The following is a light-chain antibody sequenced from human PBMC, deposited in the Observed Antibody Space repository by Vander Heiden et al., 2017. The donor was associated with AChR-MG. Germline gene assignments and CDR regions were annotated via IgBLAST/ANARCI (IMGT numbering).Light chain of an antibody. Sequence: SYEQTQPPSVSVSSGQTASVTCSGDELGDKYACWYQQKPGQSPVLVSYQDSKRPSGIPERFSGSNSGNTATLTISGTQAIDEADYYCQAWDSSSHVVFGGGTKLTVL. J-gene: IGLJ2*01. CDR3: QAWDSSSHVV. CDR2: QDS. CDR1: ELGDKY. V-gene: IGLV3-1*01.